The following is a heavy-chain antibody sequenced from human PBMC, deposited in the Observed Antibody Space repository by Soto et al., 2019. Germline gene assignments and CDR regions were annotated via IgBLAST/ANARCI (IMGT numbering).Heavy chain of an antibody. CDR2: ISSSSSTI. CDR3: AREKRIAAAVYYMDV. CDR1: GFTLSIYS. D-gene: IGHD6-13*01. V-gene: IGHV3-48*01. J-gene: IGHJ6*03. Sequence: GGSLRLSCAASGFTLSIYSMNWVRQAPGKGLEWVSYISSSSSTIYYADSVKGRFTISRDNAKNSLYLQMNSLRAEDTAVYYCAREKRIAAAVYYMDVWGKGTTVTVSS.